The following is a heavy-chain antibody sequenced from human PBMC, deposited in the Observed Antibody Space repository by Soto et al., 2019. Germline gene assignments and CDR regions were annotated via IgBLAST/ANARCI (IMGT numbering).Heavy chain of an antibody. D-gene: IGHD3-22*01. J-gene: IGHJ4*02. CDR1: VYSVCGYW. V-gene: IGHV5-10-1*01. Sequence: GESQQLSYKGRVYSVCGYWRTSVRQKPRKGLDWMGRIDPSDSQTYYSPSFRGHVTISATKSITTVFLQWSSLRASDTAMYYCARQIYDSDTGPNFQYYFDSWGQGTPVTVYS. CDR2: IDPSDSQT. CDR3: ARQIYDSDTGPNFQYYFDS.